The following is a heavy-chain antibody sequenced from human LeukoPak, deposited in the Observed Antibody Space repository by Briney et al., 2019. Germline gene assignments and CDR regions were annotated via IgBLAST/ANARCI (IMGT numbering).Heavy chain of an antibody. D-gene: IGHD3-10*01. Sequence: GGSLRLSRAASGFTVSSNYMSWVRQALGKGLEWVSVIYSGGSTYYADSVKGRFTISRDNSKNTLYLQMNSLRAEDTAVYYCASSPLRRYGSGRSGALDYWGQGTLVTVSS. J-gene: IGHJ4*02. CDR3: ASSPLRRYGSGRSGALDY. V-gene: IGHV3-66*02. CDR2: IYSGGST. CDR1: GFTVSSNY.